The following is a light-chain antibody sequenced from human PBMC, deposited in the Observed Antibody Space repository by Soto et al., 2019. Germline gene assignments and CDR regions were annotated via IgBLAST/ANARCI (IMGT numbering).Light chain of an antibody. V-gene: IGKV3-15*01. CDR3: KQYTALPAFT. CDR2: AAS. J-gene: IGKJ5*01. Sequence: IVLTQTKATLSVSPWERATLSSRASQRVRVKLAWKQEKPSQASRLVIYAASTRATGITDRLSGSVSESECTLTSNGQRSGDFTVYNCKQYTALPAFTYGQGTRLEI. CDR1: QRVRVK.